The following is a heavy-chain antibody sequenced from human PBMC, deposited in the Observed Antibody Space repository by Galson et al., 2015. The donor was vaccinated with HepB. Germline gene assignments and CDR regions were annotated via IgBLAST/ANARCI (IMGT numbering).Heavy chain of an antibody. D-gene: IGHD3-10*01. V-gene: IGHV3-74*01. Sequence: SLRLSCAASGFTFSSYWMHWVRQAPGKGLVWVSRINSDGSSTSYADSVKGRFTISRDNAKNTLYPQMNSLRAEDTAVYYCARDLSGFGAGAHDAFDIWGQGTMVTVSS. J-gene: IGHJ3*02. CDR3: ARDLSGFGAGAHDAFDI. CDR2: INSDGSST. CDR1: GFTFSSYW.